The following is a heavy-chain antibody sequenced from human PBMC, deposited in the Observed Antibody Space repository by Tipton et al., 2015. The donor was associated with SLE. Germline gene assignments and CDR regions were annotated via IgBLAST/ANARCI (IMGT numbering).Heavy chain of an antibody. V-gene: IGHV1-46*01. CDR1: GYTFTSYY. J-gene: IGHJ6*03. D-gene: IGHD3-9*01. CDR3: AAEEKHDILTGYFGMDV. CDR2: INPSGGST. Sequence: QLVQSGAEVKKPGASVKVSCKASGYTFTSYYMHWVRQAPGQGLEWMGIINPSGGSTSYAQKFQGRVTMTRDMSTSTAYMELSSLRSEDTAVYYCAAEEKHDILTGYFGMDVWGKGTTVTVSS.